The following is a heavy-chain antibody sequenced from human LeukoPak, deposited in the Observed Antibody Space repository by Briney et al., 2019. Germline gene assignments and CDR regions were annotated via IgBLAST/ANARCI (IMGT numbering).Heavy chain of an antibody. CDR1: GGSISSSSYY. D-gene: IGHD3-22*01. CDR3: VRSRLNSYYDSSGDDAFDI. J-gene: IGHJ3*02. CDR2: IYYSGST. V-gene: IGHV4-61*01. Sequence: KPSETLSLTCTVSGGSISSSSYYWSWIRQPPGKGLEWIGNIYYSGSTNYNPSLKSRVTISVDTSKNRFSLKLSSVTAADTAVYYCVRSRLNSYYDSSGDDAFDIWGQGTMVTVSS.